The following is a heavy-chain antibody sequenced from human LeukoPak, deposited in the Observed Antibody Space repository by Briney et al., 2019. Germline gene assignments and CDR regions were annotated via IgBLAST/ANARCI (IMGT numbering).Heavy chain of an antibody. CDR2: ISGSGGST. V-gene: IGHV3-23*01. Sequence: PTGGSLRLSCAASGFTFSSYSMSWVRQAPGKGLEWVSAISGSGGSTYYADSVKGRFTISRDNSKNTLYLQMNSLRAEDTAVYYCAKDQGDSSSPNSFDYWGQGTLVTVSS. D-gene: IGHD6-6*01. CDR1: GFTFSSYS. J-gene: IGHJ4*02. CDR3: AKDQGDSSSPNSFDY.